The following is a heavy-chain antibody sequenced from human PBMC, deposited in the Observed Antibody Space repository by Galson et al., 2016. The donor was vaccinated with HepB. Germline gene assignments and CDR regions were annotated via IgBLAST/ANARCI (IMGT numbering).Heavy chain of an antibody. CDR1: GFTFSNYW. D-gene: IGHD2-8*02. J-gene: IGHJ3*01. V-gene: IGHV3-74*01. CDR3: ARGWWADFDV. CDR2: INNDGTTT. Sequence: LRLSCAASGFTFSNYWIYWVRQDAQKGLMWVSRINNDGTTTSYADSVKGRFTMSRDNTKNTVFLQMNSLRAEDTDVYYCARGWWADFDVWGQGATVSVSS.